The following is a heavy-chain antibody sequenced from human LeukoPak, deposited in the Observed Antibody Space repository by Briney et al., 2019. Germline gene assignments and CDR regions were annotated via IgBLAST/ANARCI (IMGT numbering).Heavy chain of an antibody. V-gene: IGHV1-18*01. CDR3: ARVHCSGGSCYGEVFDY. D-gene: IGHD2-15*01. J-gene: IGHJ4*02. CDR2: ISPYNGNT. Sequence: ASVKVSCKASGYTFTSYGISWLRQAPGQGLEWMGWISPYNGNTNYAQNLQGRVTMTTDTSTTTAYMELRSLRSDDTAVYYCARVHCSGGSCYGEVFDYWGQGTLVTVSS. CDR1: GYTFTSYG.